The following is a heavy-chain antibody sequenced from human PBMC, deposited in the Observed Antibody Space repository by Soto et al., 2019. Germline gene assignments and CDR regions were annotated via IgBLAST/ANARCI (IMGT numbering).Heavy chain of an antibody. J-gene: IGHJ6*02. CDR3: ARDMGLWDDSSGLDV. Sequence: PGGSQRLSRAASGFTFSSYAMHRIRQAPGKGLEWVAVISYDGSNKYYADSVKGRFTISRDNSKNTLYLQMNSLRAEDTAVYYCARDMGLWDDSSGLDVWGQGTTVTVSS. D-gene: IGHD3-22*01. CDR2: ISYDGSNK. V-gene: IGHV3-30-3*01. CDR1: GFTFSSYA.